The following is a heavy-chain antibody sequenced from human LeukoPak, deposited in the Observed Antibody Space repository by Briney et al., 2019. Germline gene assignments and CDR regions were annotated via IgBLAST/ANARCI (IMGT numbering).Heavy chain of an antibody. D-gene: IGHD2-2*01. Sequence: SVKVSCKASGGTFSSYAISWVRQAPGQGLEWMGGIIPIFGTANYAQKFQGRVTITADESTSTAYMELSSLRSEDTAVYYCARLSGAGPEKYCSSTSCSYYFDYWGQGTLVTVSS. V-gene: IGHV1-69*01. J-gene: IGHJ4*02. CDR2: IIPIFGTA. CDR3: ARLSGAGPEKYCSSTSCSYYFDY. CDR1: GGTFSSYA.